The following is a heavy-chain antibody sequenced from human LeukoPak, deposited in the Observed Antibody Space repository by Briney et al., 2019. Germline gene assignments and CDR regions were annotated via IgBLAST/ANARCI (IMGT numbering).Heavy chain of an antibody. CDR1: GFTFSSCG. D-gene: IGHD3-16*02. J-gene: IGHJ4*02. Sequence: GGSLRLSCAASGFTFSSCGMHWVGQAPGKGLEWVSAISGSGGSTYYADSVKGRFTISRDNSKNPLYPQMNSLRAEDTAVYYCAKVLSTPHFDYWGQGTLVTVSS. CDR2: ISGSGGST. V-gene: IGHV3-23*01. CDR3: AKVLSTPHFDY.